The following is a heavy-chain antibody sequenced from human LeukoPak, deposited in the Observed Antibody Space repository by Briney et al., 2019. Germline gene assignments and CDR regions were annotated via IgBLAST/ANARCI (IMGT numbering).Heavy chain of an antibody. Sequence: PGGSLRLSCKASGFTVSNNYMNGVRQAPGKGLEWVALIYSGGSTQYANSVKGRFTISRDNSRNTLYLQMSSLRVEDTAVYYCARDPPGIAASVSGGWGQGILVTVSS. V-gene: IGHV3-53*01. CDR3: ARDPPGIAASVSGG. J-gene: IGHJ4*02. D-gene: IGHD6-13*01. CDR2: IYSGGST. CDR1: GFTVSNNY.